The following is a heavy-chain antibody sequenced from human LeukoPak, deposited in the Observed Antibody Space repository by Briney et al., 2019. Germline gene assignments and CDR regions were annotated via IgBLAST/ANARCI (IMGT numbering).Heavy chain of an antibody. CDR1: GGTFSSYA. V-gene: IGHV1-69*06. CDR3: ARDLRNYYYYYYMDV. CDR2: IIPSFGTA. Sequence: GASVKVSCKASGGTFSSYAISWVRQAPGQGLEWMGGIIPSFGTANYAQKFQGRVTITADKSTSTAYMELSSLRSEDTAVYYCARDLRNYYYYYYMDVWGKGTTVTVSS. J-gene: IGHJ6*03.